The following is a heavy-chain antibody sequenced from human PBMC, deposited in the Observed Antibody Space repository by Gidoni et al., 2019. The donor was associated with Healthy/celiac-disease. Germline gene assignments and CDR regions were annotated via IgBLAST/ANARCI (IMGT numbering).Heavy chain of an antibody. CDR2: IYHRGGT. CDR3: ASYGSDSCSIISEGTDAFDI. V-gene: IGHV4-30-2*01. D-gene: IGHD3-10*01. J-gene: IGHJ3*02. CDR1: GGTISSGGYS. Sequence: QLQLQGSGSGLVMPSQTLYLTCAVAGGTISSGGYSWSWIRQPPGKGLEWIGYIYHRGGTFYNPSLKTRVTISVDRSNNQFSLKLSTVTAADTAVYYCASYGSDSCSIISEGTDAFDIWGQGTLVTVSS.